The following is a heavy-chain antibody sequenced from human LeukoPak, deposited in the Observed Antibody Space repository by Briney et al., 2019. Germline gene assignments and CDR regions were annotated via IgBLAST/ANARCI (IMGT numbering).Heavy chain of an antibody. CDR3: ARHPLITIFGVWGSYRYKAYLDY. V-gene: IGHV3-7*01. D-gene: IGHD3-16*02. Sequence: PGGSLRLSCAASGFTFSSYWMSWVRQAPGKGLEWVANIKQDGSEKYYVDSVKGRFTISRDNAKNSLYLQMNSLRAEDTAVYYCARHPLITIFGVWGSYRYKAYLDYWGQGTLVTVSS. J-gene: IGHJ4*02. CDR1: GFTFSSYW. CDR2: IKQDGSEK.